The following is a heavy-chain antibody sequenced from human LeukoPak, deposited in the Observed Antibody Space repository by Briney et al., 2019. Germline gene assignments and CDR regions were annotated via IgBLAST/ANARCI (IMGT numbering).Heavy chain of an antibody. J-gene: IGHJ4*02. D-gene: IGHD1-26*01. V-gene: IGHV4-59*01. CDR1: GGSIGSYY. CDR3: AGGSYHTYDY. CDR2: IYYSGST. Sequence: ETLSLTCTVSGGSIGSYYWSCIRQPPGKGLEWMGQIYYSGSTNYNPSLKSRVTISVDTSKNQFSLNLSSVTAADTAVYYCAGGSYHTYDYWGQGTLVTVSS.